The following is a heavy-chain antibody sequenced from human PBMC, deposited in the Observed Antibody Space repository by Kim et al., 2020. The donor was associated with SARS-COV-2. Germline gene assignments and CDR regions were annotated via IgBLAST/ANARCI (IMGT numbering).Heavy chain of an antibody. Sequence: SETLSLTCTVSGGSISSYYWSWIRQPAGKGLEWIGRIYTSGSTNYNPSLKSRVTMSVDTSKNQFSLKLSSVTAADTAVYYCARDRGYWGSNWFDPWGQGTLVTVSS. CDR3: ARDRGYWGSNWFDP. CDR1: GGSISSYY. J-gene: IGHJ5*02. V-gene: IGHV4-4*07. CDR2: IYTSGST. D-gene: IGHD7-27*01.